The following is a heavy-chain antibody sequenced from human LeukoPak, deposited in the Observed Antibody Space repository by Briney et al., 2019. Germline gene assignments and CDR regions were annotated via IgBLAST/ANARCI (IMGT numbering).Heavy chain of an antibody. V-gene: IGHV4-30-4*01. Sequence: SQTLSLTCTVSGVAISSGDYYWSCIRQPPGKGLEWSAYMYYSGSTYYNPSLKSRVTMSADTSKNQISLKLSSVTAADTAVYYCARRYYYDSRIDPWGQGILVTVSS. D-gene: IGHD3-22*01. CDR1: GVAISSGDYY. CDR3: ARRYYYDSRIDP. CDR2: MYYSGST. J-gene: IGHJ5*02.